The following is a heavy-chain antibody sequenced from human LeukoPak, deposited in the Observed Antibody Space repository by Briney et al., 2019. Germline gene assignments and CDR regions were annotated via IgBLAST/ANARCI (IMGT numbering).Heavy chain of an antibody. CDR1: GFTFSTYW. CDR2: IKTDGSEK. V-gene: IGHV3-7*01. J-gene: IGHJ4*02. Sequence: GGSLRLSCAVSGFTFSTYWISWVRQAPGKGLEWVAIIKTDGSEKYYVDSVKGRFTISRDNAKNSLYLQMNSLRAEDTAVYYCARDWNGSGSPNDFWGQGTLVTVSS. D-gene: IGHD3-10*01. CDR3: ARDWNGSGSPNDF.